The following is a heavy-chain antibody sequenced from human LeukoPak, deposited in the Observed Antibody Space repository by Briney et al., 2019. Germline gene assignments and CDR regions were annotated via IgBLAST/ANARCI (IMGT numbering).Heavy chain of an antibody. CDR3: ARTCSGGSCYTGGGDY. Sequence: ASVKVSCKASGYTFTSYGISWVRQAPGQGLEWMGWISACNGNTNYAQKLQGRVTMTTDTSTSTAYMELRSLRSDDTAVYYCARTCSGGSCYTGGGDYWGQGTLVTVSS. V-gene: IGHV1-18*01. J-gene: IGHJ4*02. CDR1: GYTFTSYG. D-gene: IGHD2-15*01. CDR2: ISACNGNT.